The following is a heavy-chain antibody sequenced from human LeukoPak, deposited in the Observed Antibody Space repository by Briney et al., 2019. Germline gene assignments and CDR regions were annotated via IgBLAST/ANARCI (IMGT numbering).Heavy chain of an antibody. CDR3: AREAASFDY. CDR1: GFTFSTFW. Sequence: GGSLRLSCAASGFTFSTFWMNWVRQAPGKGLEWVAVISYDGSNKYYADSVKGRFTISRDNSKNTLYLQMNSLRAEDTAVYYCAREAASFDYWGQGTLVTVSS. CDR2: ISYDGSNK. J-gene: IGHJ4*02. V-gene: IGHV3-30-3*01.